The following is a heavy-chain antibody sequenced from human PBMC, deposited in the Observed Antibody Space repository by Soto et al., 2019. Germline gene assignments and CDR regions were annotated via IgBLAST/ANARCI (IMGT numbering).Heavy chain of an antibody. CDR3: ARQAID. Sequence: QVQLQESGPGLVKPSETLSLTCTVSGGSISDYYWSWFRQAPGKGLDWIGYVYYSGSTNYNPSLQSRVTMSVDTSKNQFSLKLSAVTAAYTAGYYSARQAIDWGQGTLVTVSS. V-gene: IGHV4-59*08. J-gene: IGHJ4*02. CDR2: VYYSGST. CDR1: GGSISDYY.